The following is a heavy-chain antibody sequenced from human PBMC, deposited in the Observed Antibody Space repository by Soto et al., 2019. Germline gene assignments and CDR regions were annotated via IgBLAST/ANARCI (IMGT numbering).Heavy chain of an antibody. CDR3: AYGDYVGNWFDP. CDR1: GFSVSTSGVG. CDR2: IYWDDDK. V-gene: IGHV2-5*02. D-gene: IGHD4-17*01. J-gene: IGHJ5*02. Sequence: QITLKESGPTLVKPTQTLTLTCTFSGFSVSTSGVGVGWIRQPPGKALEWLALIYWDDDKRYSPSLKSRLTITKDTSKNPVVLTMTNMDPVDTATYYCAYGDYVGNWFDPWGQGTLVTVSS.